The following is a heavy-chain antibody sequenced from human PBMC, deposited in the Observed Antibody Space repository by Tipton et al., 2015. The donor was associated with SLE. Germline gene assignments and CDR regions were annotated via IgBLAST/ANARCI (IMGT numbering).Heavy chain of an antibody. CDR3: ARVAGSSWYYYYGMDV. V-gene: IGHV4-34*01. CDR2: INHSGST. CDR1: GGSFSGYY. D-gene: IGHD6-13*01. J-gene: IGHJ6*02. Sequence: TLSLTCAVYGGSFSGYYWSWIRQPPGKGLEWIGEINHSGSTNYNPSLKSRVTISVDTSKNQFSLKLSSVTAADTAVYYCARVAGSSWYYYYGMDVWGQGTTVTVSS.